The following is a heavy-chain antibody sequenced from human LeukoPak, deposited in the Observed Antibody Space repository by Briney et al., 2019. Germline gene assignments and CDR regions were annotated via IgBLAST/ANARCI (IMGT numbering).Heavy chain of an antibody. CDR1: GYSISNTYYW. CDR3: AHRHHGSGSREPGAFDI. V-gene: IGHV2-5*02. Sequence: TLSLTCTVSGYSISNTYYWGWIRQPPGKALEWLALIYWDDDKRYSPSLKSRLTITKDTSKNQVVLTMTNMDPVDTATYYCAHRHHGSGSREPGAFDIWGQGTMVTVSS. CDR2: IYWDDDK. J-gene: IGHJ3*02. D-gene: IGHD3-10*01.